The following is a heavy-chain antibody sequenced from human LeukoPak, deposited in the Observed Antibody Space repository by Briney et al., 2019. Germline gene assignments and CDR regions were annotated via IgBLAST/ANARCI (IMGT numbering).Heavy chain of an antibody. CDR2: IKQDGSEK. CDR1: GFTFSSYW. CDR3: ARVKVGDGYPFDY. J-gene: IGHJ4*02. D-gene: IGHD5-24*01. V-gene: IGHV3-7*01. Sequence: GGSLRLSCAASGFTFSSYWMSWVRRAPGKGLEWVANIKQDGSEKYYVDSVKGRFTISRDNAKNSLYLQMNSLRAEDTAVYYCARVKVGDGYPFDYWGQGTLVTVSS.